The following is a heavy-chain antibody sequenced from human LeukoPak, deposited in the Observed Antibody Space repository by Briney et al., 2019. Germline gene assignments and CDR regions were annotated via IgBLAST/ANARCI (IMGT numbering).Heavy chain of an antibody. V-gene: IGHV4-34*01. D-gene: IGHD3-22*01. CDR1: GGSFSGYY. J-gene: IGHJ1*01. CDR3: ARGGEDSSDDLYFQH. Sequence: SETLSLTCAVYGGSFSGYYWSWIRQPPGKGLEWIGEINHSGSTNYNPSLKNRVTISVDTSKNQFSLKLSSVTAADTAVYYCARGGEDSSDDLYFQHWGQGTLVTVSS. CDR2: INHSGST.